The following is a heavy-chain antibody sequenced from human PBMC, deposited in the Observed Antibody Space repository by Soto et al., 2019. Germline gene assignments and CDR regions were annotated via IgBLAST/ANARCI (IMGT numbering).Heavy chain of an antibody. J-gene: IGHJ6*02. CDR3: AKDGSYGKKYGVDV. CDR1: GFTLSSYA. V-gene: IGHV3-23*01. CDR2: ISGSGGST. D-gene: IGHD5-18*01. Sequence: EVQLLESGGGLVQPGRSLRLSCAASGFTLSSYAMSWVRQAPGKGLEWVSGISGSGGSTYYADSVKGRFTISRDNSENTLYLQMNSLRAEDTAVYYCAKDGSYGKKYGVDVWGQGTTVTVSS.